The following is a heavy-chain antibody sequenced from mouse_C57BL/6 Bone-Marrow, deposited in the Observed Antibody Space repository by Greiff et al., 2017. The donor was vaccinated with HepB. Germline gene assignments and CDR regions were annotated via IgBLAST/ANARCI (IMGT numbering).Heavy chain of an antibody. CDR1: GYTFTSYW. J-gene: IGHJ4*01. CDR2: IDPNSGGT. D-gene: IGHD1-1*01. Sequence: QVQLQQSGAELVKPGASVKLSCKASGYTFTSYWMHWVKQRPGRGLEWIGRIDPNSGGTKYNEKFKSKATLTVDKPSSTAYMQLSSLTSEDSAVYYCARDSRAITTVVATEYAMDYWGQGTSVTVSS. CDR3: ARDSRAITTVVATEYAMDY. V-gene: IGHV1-72*01.